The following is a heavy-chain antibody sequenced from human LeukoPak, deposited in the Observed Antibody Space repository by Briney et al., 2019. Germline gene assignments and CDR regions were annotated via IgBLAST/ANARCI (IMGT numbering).Heavy chain of an antibody. CDR1: GGSISSSSYY. CDR3: ARGIKVGRWVDY. J-gene: IGHJ4*02. CDR2: IYYSGST. V-gene: IGHV4-39*07. D-gene: IGHD2-15*01. Sequence: SETLPLTCTVSGGSISSSSYYWGWIRQPPGKGLEWIGNIYYSGSTYYNPSLKSRVTISVDTSKNQFSLKLSSVTAADTAVYYCARGIKVGRWVDYWGQGTLVTVSS.